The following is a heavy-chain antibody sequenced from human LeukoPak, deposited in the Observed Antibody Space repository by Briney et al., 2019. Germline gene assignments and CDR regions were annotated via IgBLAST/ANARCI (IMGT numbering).Heavy chain of an antibody. D-gene: IGHD6-13*01. CDR3: ARAGIAGAGDC. Sequence: PGGSLRLSCAASGFTFSSYWMSWVRQAPGKGLEWVANIMQAGSEKYYLDSVKGRFTISRDNAKNSLYLQMNSLRAEDTAVYYCARAGIAGAGDCWGQGTLVTVSS. J-gene: IGHJ4*02. CDR2: IMQAGSEK. V-gene: IGHV3-7*01. CDR1: GFTFSSYW.